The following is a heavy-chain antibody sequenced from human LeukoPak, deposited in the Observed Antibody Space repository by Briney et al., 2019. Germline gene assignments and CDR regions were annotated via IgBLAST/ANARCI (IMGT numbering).Heavy chain of an antibody. CDR3: ARSAPAGFSYYYYYMDV. CDR2: IRYDGSNK. D-gene: IGHD6-13*01. J-gene: IGHJ6*03. Sequence: PGGSLRLSCAASGITFSSYGMHWVRQAPGKGLEWVAFIRYDGSNKYYADSVKGRFTISRDNSKNTLYLQMNSLRAEDTAVYYCARSAPAGFSYYYYYMDVWGKGTTVTISS. V-gene: IGHV3-30*02. CDR1: GITFSSYG.